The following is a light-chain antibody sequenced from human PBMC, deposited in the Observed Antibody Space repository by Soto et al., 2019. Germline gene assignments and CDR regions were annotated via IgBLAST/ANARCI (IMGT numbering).Light chain of an antibody. CDR1: QSVSRY. CDR3: QQRSYWPQLT. Sequence: EIVLTQSPATLSLSPGERATLSCRASQSVSRYLAWYQQKPGQAPRLLIYDASNRATGIPARFSGSGSGTDFTLTISSLEPEDFAVYYCQQRSYWPQLTFGGGTKVEIK. J-gene: IGKJ4*01. CDR2: DAS. V-gene: IGKV3-11*01.